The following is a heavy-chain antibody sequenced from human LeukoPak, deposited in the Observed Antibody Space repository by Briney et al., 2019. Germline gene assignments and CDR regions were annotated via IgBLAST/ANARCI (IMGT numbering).Heavy chain of an antibody. D-gene: IGHD1-7*01. Sequence: SETLSLTCTVSGGSISSYYWSWIRQPAGKGLEWIGRIYTSGSTNYNPSLKSRVTMSVDTSKNQFSLKLSSVTAADTAVYYCAREARLELYYYYYMDVWGKGTTVTVSS. J-gene: IGHJ6*03. CDR3: AREARLELYYYYYMDV. V-gene: IGHV4-4*07. CDR1: GGSISSYY. CDR2: IYTSGST.